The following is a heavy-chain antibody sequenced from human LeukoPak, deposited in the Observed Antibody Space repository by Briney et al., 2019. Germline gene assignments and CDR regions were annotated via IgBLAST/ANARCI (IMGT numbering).Heavy chain of an antibody. D-gene: IGHD1-26*01. J-gene: IGHJ6*03. CDR3: ARRAFFGTYYQFYYYMDV. V-gene: IGHV3-7*01. CDR1: GFTFSSYW. Sequence: PGGSLRLSCAASGFTFSSYWMNWVRQAPGRGLEWVANIKQDGSEKYYVDSVKGRFTISRDNAKNSLYLQMNSLRAEDTAVYYCARRAFFGTYYQFYYYMDVWGTGTTVTVSS. CDR2: IKQDGSEK.